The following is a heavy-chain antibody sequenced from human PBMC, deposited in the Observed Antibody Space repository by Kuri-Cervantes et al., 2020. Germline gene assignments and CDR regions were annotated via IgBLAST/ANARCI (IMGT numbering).Heavy chain of an antibody. V-gene: IGHV3-23*01. J-gene: IGHJ4*02. CDR1: GFTFSNYA. CDR3: AKNGFLTTVGIFPTAY. Sequence: GESLKISCAASGFTFSNYAMSRVRQAPGKGLEWVSVISASGGSTYYADSVKGRFTISRDKSKNTLYMQMNSLRAEDTAVYYCAKNGFLTTVGIFPTAYWGQGTLVTVSS. D-gene: IGHD4-23*01. CDR2: ISASGGST.